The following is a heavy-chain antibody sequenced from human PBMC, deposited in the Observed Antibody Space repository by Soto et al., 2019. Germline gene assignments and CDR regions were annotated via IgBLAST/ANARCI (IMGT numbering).Heavy chain of an antibody. CDR1: GFTVGNNY. Sequence: EVQLVESGGGLIQPGGSLKLSCAASGFTVGNNYMSWVRQAPGKGLEWVSLIYSTGNTKYADSVKGRFTGFRDNTKNTLYPQMNSMSAEDAAVSYCAKYGRGWESEYNGFGYWGQGTLVTVSS. D-gene: IGHD3-10*01. J-gene: IGHJ4*02. V-gene: IGHV3-53*01. CDR2: IYSTGNT. CDR3: AKYGRGWESEYNGFGY.